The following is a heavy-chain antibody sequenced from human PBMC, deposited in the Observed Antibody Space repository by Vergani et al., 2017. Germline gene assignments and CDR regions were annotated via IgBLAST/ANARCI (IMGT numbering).Heavy chain of an antibody. CDR2: IIPIFGTA. D-gene: IGHD1-26*01. CDR3: ARDRGIVGANGENWFDP. Sequence: QVQLVQSGAEVKKPGSSVKVSCKASGGTFSSYAISWVRQAPGQGLEWMGGIIPIFGTANYAQTFQGRVTITADESTSTAYMELSSLRSEDTAVYYCARDRGIVGANGENWFDPWGQGTLVTVSS. J-gene: IGHJ5*02. V-gene: IGHV1-69*01. CDR1: GGTFSSYA.